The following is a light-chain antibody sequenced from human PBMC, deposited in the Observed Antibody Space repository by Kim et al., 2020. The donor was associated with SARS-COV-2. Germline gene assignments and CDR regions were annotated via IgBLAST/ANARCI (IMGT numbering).Light chain of an antibody. CDR1: QSVSSGY. CDR3: QQYGSTRTWT. V-gene: IGKV3-20*01. CDR2: GTS. J-gene: IGKJ1*01. Sequence: GDSATLSCRASQSVSSGYMAWYQQKPGQTPRLLIYGTSTGAAGIPGRFSVSGSGTEFTVTISRLEPDDFAVYYCQQYGSTRTWTFGQGTKVDIK.